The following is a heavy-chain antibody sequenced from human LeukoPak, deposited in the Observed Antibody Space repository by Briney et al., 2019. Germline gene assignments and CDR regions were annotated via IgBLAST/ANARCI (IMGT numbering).Heavy chain of an antibody. CDR2: IYYSGST. J-gene: IGHJ4*02. Sequence: SETLSLTCTVSGGSISSSSYYWGWIRQPPGKGLEWIGSIYYSGSTNYNPSLKSRVTISVDTSKNQFSLKLSSVTAADTAVYYCARGNSYYDSSGYSSWGQGTLVTVSS. CDR3: ARGNSYYDSSGYSS. D-gene: IGHD3-22*01. CDR1: GGSISSSSYY. V-gene: IGHV4-39*07.